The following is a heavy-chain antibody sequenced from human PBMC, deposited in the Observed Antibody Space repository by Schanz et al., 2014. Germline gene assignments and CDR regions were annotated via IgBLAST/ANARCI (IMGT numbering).Heavy chain of an antibody. CDR3: ARDTSYGMDV. CDR2: ISYDGRNK. V-gene: IGHV3-30-3*01. CDR1: GFTVSSNH. J-gene: IGHJ6*02. Sequence: VQLVESGGGLVKPGGSLRLSCAVSGFTVSSNHMSWVRQAPGKGLEWVAVISYDGRNKYYADSVKGRFTISRDNAKISLYLQMNSLRVEDTAVYYCARDTSYGMDVWGQGTTVTVSS.